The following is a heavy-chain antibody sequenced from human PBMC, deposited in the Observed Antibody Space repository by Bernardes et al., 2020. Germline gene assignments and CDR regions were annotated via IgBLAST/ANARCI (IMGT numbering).Heavy chain of an antibody. CDR1: GGSISSSSYY. D-gene: IGHD6-13*01. CDR2: IYYSGST. CDR3: ARPLGGAAAGNWFDP. J-gene: IGHJ5*02. Sequence: SETLSLTCTVSGGSISSSSYYWGWIRQPPGKGLEWIGSIYYSGSTYYNPSLKSRVTISVDTSKNQFSLKLSSVTAADTAVYYCARPLGGAAAGNWFDPWGQGTLVTVSS. V-gene: IGHV4-39*01.